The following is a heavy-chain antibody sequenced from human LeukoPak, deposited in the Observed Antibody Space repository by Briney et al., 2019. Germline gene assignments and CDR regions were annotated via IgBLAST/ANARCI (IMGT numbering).Heavy chain of an antibody. J-gene: IGHJ4*02. Sequence: SETLSLTCAVYGGSFSGYYWSWIRQPAGKGLEWIGEINHSGSTNYNPSLKSRVTISVDTSKNQFSLKLSSVTAADTAVYYCARALLGSGWLFDYWGQGTLVTVSS. CDR2: INHSGST. V-gene: IGHV4-34*01. CDR3: ARALLGSGWLFDY. CDR1: GGSFSGYY. D-gene: IGHD6-19*01.